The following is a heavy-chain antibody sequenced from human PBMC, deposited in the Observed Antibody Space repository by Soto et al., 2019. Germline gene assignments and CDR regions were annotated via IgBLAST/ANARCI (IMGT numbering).Heavy chain of an antibody. CDR2: INSDGSST. CDR1: GFTFSSYW. D-gene: IGHD1-1*01. J-gene: IGHJ3*02. V-gene: IGHV3-74*01. Sequence: EVQLVESGGGLVQPGGSLRLSCAASGFTFSSYWMHWVRQAPGKGLVWVSRINSDGSSTSYADSVKGRFTISRDNAKNTLDLQMNSLGAEDTAVYYGAREERWLELRNGFDIWGQGTMVTVSS. CDR3: AREERWLELRNGFDI.